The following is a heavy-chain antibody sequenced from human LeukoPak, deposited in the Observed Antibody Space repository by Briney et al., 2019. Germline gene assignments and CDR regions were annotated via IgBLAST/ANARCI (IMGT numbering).Heavy chain of an antibody. CDR2: IYTSGST. D-gene: IGHD3-10*01. CDR3: AREPMVRGVIDY. V-gene: IGHV4-4*07. Sequence: SETLSLTCAVYGGSFSGYYWTWIRQPAGKGLEWIGRIYTSGSTNYNPSLKSRVTISVDTSKNQFSLKLSSVTAADTAGYYCAREPMVRGVIDYWGQGTLVTVSS. CDR1: GGSFSGYY. J-gene: IGHJ4*02.